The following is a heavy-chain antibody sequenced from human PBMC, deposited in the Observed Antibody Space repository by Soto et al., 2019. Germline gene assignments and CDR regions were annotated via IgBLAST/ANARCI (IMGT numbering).Heavy chain of an antibody. CDR1: GFTFSSYA. CDR2: ISGSGGST. Sequence: GGSLRLSCAASGFTFSSYAMSWVRQAPGKGLEWVSAISGSGGSTYYADSVKGRFTISRNNSKNTLYLQMNSLRAEDTAVYYCAKDQVYYGSGRIPWEDYNQSPIDYWGQGTLVTVSS. CDR3: AKDQVYYGSGRIPWEDYNQSPIDY. V-gene: IGHV3-23*01. J-gene: IGHJ4*02. D-gene: IGHD3-10*01.